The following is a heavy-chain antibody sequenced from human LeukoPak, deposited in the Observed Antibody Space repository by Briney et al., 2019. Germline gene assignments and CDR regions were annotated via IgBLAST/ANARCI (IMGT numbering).Heavy chain of an antibody. CDR2: ITPDGRST. D-gene: IGHD1-1*01. J-gene: IGHJ4*02. V-gene: IGHV3-74*01. Sequence: PGGSLRLSCAASGFTFSSYWIHWVRQAPGKGLVWDSRITPDGRSTNYADSVKDRFTISRDNAKNTLYLQMNSLRAEDTAVYYCATAGNYYFDYWGQGTLVTVSS. CDR3: ATAGNYYFDY. CDR1: GFTFSSYW.